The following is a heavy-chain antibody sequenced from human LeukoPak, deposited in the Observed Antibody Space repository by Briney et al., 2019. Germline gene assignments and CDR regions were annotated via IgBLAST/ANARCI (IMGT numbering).Heavy chain of an antibody. Sequence: PSETLSLSCAVYGGSFSGYYWTWIRQPPGKGLEWIGEINHSGTTNYNPSLKGRVTISVDTSKNQFSLKLRSVTAADTAVYYCARGGITMAYYGMDVWGRGTPVTVSS. D-gene: IGHD3-10*01. V-gene: IGHV4-34*01. CDR2: INHSGTT. CDR3: ARGGITMAYYGMDV. CDR1: GGSFSGYY. J-gene: IGHJ6*04.